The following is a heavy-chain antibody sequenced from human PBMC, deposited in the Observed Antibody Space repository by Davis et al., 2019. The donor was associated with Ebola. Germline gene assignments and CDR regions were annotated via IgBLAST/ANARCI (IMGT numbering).Heavy chain of an antibody. Sequence: GESLKISCAASGFPFSSYNMNWVRQAPGKGLEWVSSISSSSTYIYYADSVKGRFTISRDNAKKSRYLQMNSLRAEDTAVYYCARYSGWYRFDYWGQGTLVTVSS. CDR3: ARYSGWYRFDY. D-gene: IGHD6-19*01. V-gene: IGHV3-21*01. J-gene: IGHJ4*02. CDR1: GFPFSSYN. CDR2: ISSSSTYI.